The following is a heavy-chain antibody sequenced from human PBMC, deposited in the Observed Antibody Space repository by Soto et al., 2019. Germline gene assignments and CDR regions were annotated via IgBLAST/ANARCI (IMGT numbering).Heavy chain of an antibody. D-gene: IGHD3-10*01. CDR2: INPNSGNI. CDR3: ATGRASGSYYLLDY. CDR1: GNTFTSYE. V-gene: IGHV1-8*01. Sequence: GASVKVSCKASGNTFTSYEINWVRQATGHGLEWMGWINPNSGNIGYAQKFQGRVTMTRDTAIRTAYMEVSRLRSDDTAVYYCATGRASGSYYLLDYWGQGTLVTVSS. J-gene: IGHJ4*02.